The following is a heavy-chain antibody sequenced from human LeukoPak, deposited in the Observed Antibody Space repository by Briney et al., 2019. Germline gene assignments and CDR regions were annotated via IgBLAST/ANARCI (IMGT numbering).Heavy chain of an antibody. CDR2: IYYSGST. CDR1: GGSISSYY. CDR3: AREGSAFDI. Sequence: PSETLSLTCTVSGGSISSYYWSWIRPPPGKGLEWIGYIYYSGSTNYNPSLKSRVTMSVETSKKQFSLKLSSVTAADTAVYYCAREGSAFDIWGQGTMVTVSS. V-gene: IGHV4-59*12. J-gene: IGHJ3*02.